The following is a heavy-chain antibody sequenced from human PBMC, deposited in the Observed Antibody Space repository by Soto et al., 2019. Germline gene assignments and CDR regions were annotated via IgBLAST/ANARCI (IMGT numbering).Heavy chain of an antibody. Sequence: QVQLQESGPGLVKPSETLSLTCTVSGDSISWYYWSWIRQPAGKGMEWIGRIHTTESTNYNPSLKSRVTRSIDTPNNQFSMRLSALTAADTAVYYCVRALSSAAGLDFDYWGQGNIVTVAS. CDR1: GDSISWYY. CDR3: VRALSSAAGLDFDY. J-gene: IGHJ4*02. CDR2: IHTTEST. D-gene: IGHD6-13*01. V-gene: IGHV4-4*07.